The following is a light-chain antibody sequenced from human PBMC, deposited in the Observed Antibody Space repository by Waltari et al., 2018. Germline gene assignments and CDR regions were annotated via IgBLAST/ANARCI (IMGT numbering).Light chain of an antibody. CDR1: QSISNW. CDR3: LQYNGYT. CDR2: DAS. Sequence: DIQMTQSPSTLSASVGDRVTITCRASQSISNWLAWYQQKPGKAPNLLISDASSLASGVPSRFRGGGSGTEFTLTISSLQPDDFAAYYCLQYNGYTFGQGTKVEFK. J-gene: IGKJ1*01. V-gene: IGKV1-5*01.